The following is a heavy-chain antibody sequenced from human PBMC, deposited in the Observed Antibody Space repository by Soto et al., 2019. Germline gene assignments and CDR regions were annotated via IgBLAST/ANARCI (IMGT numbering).Heavy chain of an antibody. CDR3: ASIGVWGMYSSVWHITNHWFDA. Sequence: SETLSLTCAVYGGSFSGYYWSWIRQPPGKGLEWIGEINHSGSTNYNPSLKSRVTISVDTSKNQFSLKLSSVTAADTAVYYCASIGVWGMYSSVWHITNHWFDAWGQGTLVTVSS. CDR1: GGSFSGYY. D-gene: IGHD6-19*01. V-gene: IGHV4-34*01. J-gene: IGHJ5*02. CDR2: INHSGST.